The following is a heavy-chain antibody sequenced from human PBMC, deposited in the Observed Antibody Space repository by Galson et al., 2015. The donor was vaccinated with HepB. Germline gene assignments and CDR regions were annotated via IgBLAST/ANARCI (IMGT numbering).Heavy chain of an antibody. D-gene: IGHD6-19*01. CDR3: ARHRRAVAAFDF. Sequence: SETLSLTCSVSGYSISNGYYWGWVRQPPGKGLEWIGSIYYSGSTYYNLSLKSRVTISVDTSKNQFSLRLTSVTAADTALYYCARHRRAVAAFDFWGQGTLVTVSS. J-gene: IGHJ4*02. V-gene: IGHV4-38-2*02. CDR2: IYYSGST. CDR1: GYSISNGYY.